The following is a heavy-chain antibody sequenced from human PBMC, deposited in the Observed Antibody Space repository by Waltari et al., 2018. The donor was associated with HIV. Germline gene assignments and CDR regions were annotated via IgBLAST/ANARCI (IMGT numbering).Heavy chain of an antibody. CDR1: AGSFSGYY. CDR3: ARRSCSSTSCYARARGGMDV. V-gene: IGHV4-34*01. Sequence: QVQLQQWGAGLLKPSETLSLTCAVYAGSFSGYYCSWIRQPPGRGLEWIGEINHGGSTNYNPSLKNRVTISVDTSKNQFSLKLSSVTAADTAVYYCARRSCSSTSCYARARGGMDVWGQGTTVTVSS. J-gene: IGHJ6*02. CDR2: INHGGST. D-gene: IGHD2-2*01.